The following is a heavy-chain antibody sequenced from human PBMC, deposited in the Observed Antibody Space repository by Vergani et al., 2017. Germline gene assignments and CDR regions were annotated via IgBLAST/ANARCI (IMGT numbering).Heavy chain of an antibody. CDR1: GGSFSGYY. D-gene: IGHD2-2*01. J-gene: IGHJ5*02. V-gene: IGHV4-34*01. Sequence: QVQLQQWGAGLLKPSETLSLTCAVSGGSFSGYYWSWIRQPPGKGLEWMGEINHSGSTNYNPSLKSRVTISVDTSKIQFSLKWSSVTAADTGVYYCARGLPRRNSSSTSCYNRGDNRFDPWGQGTLVTVSS. CDR2: INHSGST. CDR3: ARGLPRRNSSSTSCYNRGDNRFDP.